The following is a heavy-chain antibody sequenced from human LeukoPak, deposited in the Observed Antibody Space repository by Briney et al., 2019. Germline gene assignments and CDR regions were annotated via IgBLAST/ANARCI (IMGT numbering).Heavy chain of an antibody. J-gene: IGHJ1*01. CDR1: GFTFSSYA. D-gene: IGHD3-16*01. CDR3: AKDEAWGRYKG. V-gene: IGHV3-30*04. CDR2: ISYDGSNK. Sequence: GGSPRLSCAASGFTFSSYAMHWVRQAPGKGLEWVAVISYDGSNKYYADSVKGRFTISRDNSKHTVSLQMNSLRGEDTAVYYCAKDEAWGRYKGWGQGTLVTVSS.